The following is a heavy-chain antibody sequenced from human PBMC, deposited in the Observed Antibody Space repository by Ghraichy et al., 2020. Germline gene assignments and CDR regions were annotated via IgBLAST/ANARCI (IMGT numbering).Heavy chain of an antibody. CDR1: GFSFNNYW. CDR2: INSDGRST. Sequence: ETLSLTCAASGFSFNNYWMHWVRQAPGKGLVWVSCINSDGRSTIYADSVKGRFTISRDNARNTLYLQMNSLRAEDTAVYYCAREYCRGGRCFFGTGGSHFDHWGQGTLVTVSS. CDR3: AREYCRGGRCFFGTGGSHFDH. D-gene: IGHD2-15*01. J-gene: IGHJ4*02. V-gene: IGHV3-74*01.